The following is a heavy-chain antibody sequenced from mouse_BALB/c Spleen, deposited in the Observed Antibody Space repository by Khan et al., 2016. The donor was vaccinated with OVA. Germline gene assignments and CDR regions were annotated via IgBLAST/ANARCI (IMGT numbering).Heavy chain of an antibody. V-gene: IGHV3-2*02. J-gene: IGHJ3*01. Sequence: EVELVESGPGLVKPSQSLSLTCTVTGYSITSEYTWNWIRQFPGNKLEWMGFISYSGNTRYKPSLKSRISITRDTSKNQFFLQLNSVTSEDTATYYCARKDYYDYDPFPYWGQGTLVTVSA. D-gene: IGHD2-4*01. CDR1: GYSITSEYT. CDR3: ARKDYYDYDPFPY. CDR2: ISYSGNT.